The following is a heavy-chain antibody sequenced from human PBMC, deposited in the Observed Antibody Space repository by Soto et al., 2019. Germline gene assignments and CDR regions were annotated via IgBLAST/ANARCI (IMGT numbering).Heavy chain of an antibody. D-gene: IGHD6-6*01. J-gene: IGHJ4*02. Sequence: PSETLSLTCTVSGGSISSGGYYWSWIRQHPGKGLEWIGYIYYSGSTYYNPSFKSRVTISVDTSKNQFSLKLSSVTAADTAVYYCAGLEYSSSSVNYWGQGTLVTVSS. CDR1: GGSISSGGYY. V-gene: IGHV4-31*03. CDR3: AGLEYSSSSVNY. CDR2: IYYSGST.